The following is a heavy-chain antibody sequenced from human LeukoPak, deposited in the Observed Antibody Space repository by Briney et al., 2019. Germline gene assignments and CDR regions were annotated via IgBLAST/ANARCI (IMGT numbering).Heavy chain of an antibody. D-gene: IGHD5-18*01. CDR1: GDSVSSNSAA. V-gene: IGHV6-1*01. J-gene: IGHJ5*02. CDR3: ARDPHGAAMVHNWFDP. Sequence: SQTLSLTCAISGDSVSSNSAAWNWIRQSPSRGLEWLGRTYYRSKWHNDYAVSVKSRITINPDTSKNQFSLQLNSVTPEDTAVYYCARDPHGAAMVHNWFDPWGQGTLVTVSS. CDR2: TYYRSKWHN.